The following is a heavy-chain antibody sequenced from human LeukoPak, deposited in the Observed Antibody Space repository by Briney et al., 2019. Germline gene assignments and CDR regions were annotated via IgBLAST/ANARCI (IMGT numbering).Heavy chain of an antibody. Sequence: PGGSLRLSCAASGITLSDAYVSWVRQTPGKGLEWVGRIKSKSDGGTTDCAAPVNGRFSISRDDSKTTLYLQLNSLKTEDTAIYYCLVQYFFDYWGQGTLVTVSS. CDR3: LVQYFFDY. CDR1: GITLSDAY. D-gene: IGHD6-13*01. J-gene: IGHJ4*02. CDR2: IKSKSDGGTT. V-gene: IGHV3-15*01.